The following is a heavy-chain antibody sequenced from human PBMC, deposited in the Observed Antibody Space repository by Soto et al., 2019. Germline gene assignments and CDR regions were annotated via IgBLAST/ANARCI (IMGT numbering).Heavy chain of an antibody. V-gene: IGHV4-59*01. CDR1: GGSISSYY. CDR2: IYYSGST. J-gene: IGHJ4*02. D-gene: IGHD3-22*01. CDR3: ARDRGYYDSSGYFDY. Sequence: SSETLSHTWTVSGGSISSYYWSWIGEPPGKGLEWIGYIYYSGSTNYNPSLKSRVTISVDTSKNQFSLKLSSVTAADTAVYYCARDRGYYDSSGYFDYWGQGTLVTVSS.